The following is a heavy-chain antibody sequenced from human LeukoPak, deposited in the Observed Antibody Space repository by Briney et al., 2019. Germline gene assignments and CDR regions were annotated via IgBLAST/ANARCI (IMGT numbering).Heavy chain of an antibody. CDR2: INHCGST. CDR1: GGSFSGYY. Sequence: PSETLSLTCAVYGGSFSGYYWSWLRQPPGKGLEWIGEINHCGSTNYNPSLKSRVTISVDTSKNQFSLKLSSVTAADTAVYYYARGSPYGRNWFDPWGQGTLVTVSS. V-gene: IGHV4-34*01. J-gene: IGHJ5*02. D-gene: IGHD3-10*01. CDR3: ARGSPYGRNWFDP.